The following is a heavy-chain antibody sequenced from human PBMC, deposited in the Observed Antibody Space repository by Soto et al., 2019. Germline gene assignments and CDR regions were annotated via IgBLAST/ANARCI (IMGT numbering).Heavy chain of an antibody. CDR2: IWYDGSNK. J-gene: IGHJ6*02. D-gene: IGHD2-8*02. CDR1: GFTFNTYG. V-gene: IGHV3-33*08. Sequence: QVQLVESGGGVVQPGGSLRLSCTTSGFTFNTYGMHWVRQGPGKGLEWVAIIWYDGSNKYYADSVKGRFTISRDNSKNTLYLQMNSLRADDTALYHCARSDCTGAYWNSLTMNYGVDVCGQGATVTVSS. CDR3: ARSDCTGAYWNSLTMNYGVDV.